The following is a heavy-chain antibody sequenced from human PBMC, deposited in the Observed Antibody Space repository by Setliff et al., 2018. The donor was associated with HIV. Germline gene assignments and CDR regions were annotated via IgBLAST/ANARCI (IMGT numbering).Heavy chain of an antibody. Sequence: GGSLRLSCAASGFTFSSYSMNWVRQAPGEGLEWVSSISSNSSYIYYADSVKGRFTISRDNAKNSLYLQMNSLRAEDTAVYHCARVKPHLRRSGSYWIVDYWGQGTLVTVSS. CDR2: ISSNSSYI. CDR1: GFTFSSYS. V-gene: IGHV3-21*01. J-gene: IGHJ4*02. D-gene: IGHD1-26*01. CDR3: ARVKPHLRRSGSYWIVDY.